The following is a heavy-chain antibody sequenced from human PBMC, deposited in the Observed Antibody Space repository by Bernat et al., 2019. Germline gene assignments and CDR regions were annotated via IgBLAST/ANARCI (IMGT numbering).Heavy chain of an antibody. Sequence: QVQLVQSGAEVKKPGASVKVSCKASGYTFTSYYMHWVRQAPGQGLEWMGIINPSGGSTIYAQKFQGRVTMTRDTSTSTVYMELSSLRSEDTAVYYCAREMITFGGLLTPGWFDPWGQGTLVTVSS. V-gene: IGHV1-46*01. J-gene: IGHJ5*02. CDR1: GYTFTSYY. CDR2: INPSGGST. D-gene: IGHD3-16*01. CDR3: AREMITFGGLLTPGWFDP.